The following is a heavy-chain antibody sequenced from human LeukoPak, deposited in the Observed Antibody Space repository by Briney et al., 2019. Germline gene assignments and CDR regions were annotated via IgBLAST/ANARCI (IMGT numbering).Heavy chain of an antibody. Sequence: ASVNVSCKASVYAFTSYGISWVRQAPGQGLEWMGWISAYNGNTNYAQKLQGRVTMTTDTSTSTAYMELRSLRSDDTAVYYCARDLRYGSGSYPWGQGTLVTVSS. CDR3: ARDLRYGSGSYP. V-gene: IGHV1-18*01. J-gene: IGHJ5*02. CDR2: ISAYNGNT. CDR1: VYAFTSYG. D-gene: IGHD3-10*01.